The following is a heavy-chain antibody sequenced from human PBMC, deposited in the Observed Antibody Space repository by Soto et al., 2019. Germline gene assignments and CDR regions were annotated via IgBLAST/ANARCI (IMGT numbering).Heavy chain of an antibody. CDR3: ARDRVGRRVWFDP. Sequence: QVQLVQSGAEVKKPGSSVKISCKASGSTFSSYAISWVRQAPGQGLEWMGGIIPIFGTANYAQKFQGRVTITADESTSTAYMELCSLRSEDTALYYCARDRVGRRVWFDPWGQGTLVTVSS. V-gene: IGHV1-69*12. CDR2: IIPIFGTA. CDR1: GSTFSSYA. J-gene: IGHJ5*02.